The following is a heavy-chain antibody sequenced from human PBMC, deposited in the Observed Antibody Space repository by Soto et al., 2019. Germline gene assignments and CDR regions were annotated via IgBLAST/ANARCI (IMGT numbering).Heavy chain of an antibody. J-gene: IGHJ4*02. Sequence: PGGSLRLSCAASGFTFSRYALNWVRQAPGKGLEWVSTISTTGATTNYADAVKGRFTISRDNTKNTLYLQMNSLRAEETALYYCAKDRLLPAQFDYWGQGTLVTVSS. CDR2: ISTTGATT. V-gene: IGHV3-23*01. D-gene: IGHD4-17*01. CDR3: AKDRLLPAQFDY. CDR1: GFTFSRYA.